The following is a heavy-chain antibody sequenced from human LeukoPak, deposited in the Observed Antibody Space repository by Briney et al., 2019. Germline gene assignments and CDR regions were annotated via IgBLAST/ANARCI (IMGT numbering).Heavy chain of an antibody. J-gene: IGHJ3*02. Sequence: GSSVKVSCKASGGTFSSYAISWVRQAPGQGLEWMGGIIPIFGTANYAQKFQGRVTITADESTSTAYMELSSLRSEDTAVHYCARVGTRITIYSSYLAPQSGAFDIWGQGTMVTVSS. CDR1: GGTFSSYA. CDR2: IIPIFGTA. CDR3: ARVGTRITIYSSYLAPQSGAFDI. D-gene: IGHD6-6*01. V-gene: IGHV1-69*01.